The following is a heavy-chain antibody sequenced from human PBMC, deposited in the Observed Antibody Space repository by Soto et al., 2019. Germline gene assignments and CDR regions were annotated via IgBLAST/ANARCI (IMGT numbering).Heavy chain of an antibody. CDR2: VYSSGTT. V-gene: IGHV4-4*07. CDR3: ARDIGSYAYGEGY. J-gene: IGHJ4*02. D-gene: IGHD3-10*01. CDR1: GGSINSYW. Sequence: SETLSLTCSVSGGSINSYWWSWIRQPAGKGLEWIGRVYSSGTTDYNPSLNSRATLSVETSKSQFSLKLSSVAAADTAVYYCARDIGSYAYGEGYWGQGIQVT.